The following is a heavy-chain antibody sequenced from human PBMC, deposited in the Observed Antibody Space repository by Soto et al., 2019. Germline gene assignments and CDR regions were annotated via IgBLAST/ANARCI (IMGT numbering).Heavy chain of an antibody. J-gene: IGHJ4*02. CDR1: GYNFIKYG. CDR2: IRVYNGNT. Sequence: ASVTVSCKASGYNFIKYGISLVRQAPGQGLEWMGWIRVYNGNTNYAQNLQGRVTTTTDTSKNTAYMELRSLRSDDTAVYYCVSVVHGSPSYYTDYCGLRTLVTVSS. CDR3: VSVVHGSPSYYTDY. V-gene: IGHV1-18*01. D-gene: IGHD3-10*01.